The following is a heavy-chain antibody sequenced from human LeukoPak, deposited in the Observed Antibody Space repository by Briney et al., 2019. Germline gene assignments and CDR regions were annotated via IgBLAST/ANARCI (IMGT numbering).Heavy chain of an antibody. CDR3: ARERIQLWLQDYYYYGMDV. Sequence: SVKVSRKASGGTFSSYAISWVRQAPGQGLEWMGRIIPILGIANYAQKFQGRVTITADKSTSTAYMELSSLRSEDTAVYYCARERIQLWLQDYYYYGMDVWGQGTTVTVSS. CDR1: GGTFSSYA. CDR2: IIPILGIA. J-gene: IGHJ6*02. V-gene: IGHV1-69*04. D-gene: IGHD5-18*01.